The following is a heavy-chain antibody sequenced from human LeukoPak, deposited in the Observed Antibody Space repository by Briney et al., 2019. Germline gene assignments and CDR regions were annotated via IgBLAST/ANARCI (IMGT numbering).Heavy chain of an antibody. Sequence: GGSLRLSCAASGFTFSSYSMNRVRQAPGKGLEWVSSISSSSSYIYYADSVKGRFTISRDNAKNSLYLQMNSLGAEDAAVYYCARVPEQRHWNFDYWGQGTLVTVSS. CDR3: ARVPEQRHWNFDY. D-gene: IGHD6-25*01. J-gene: IGHJ4*02. CDR2: ISSSSSYI. V-gene: IGHV3-21*01. CDR1: GFTFSSYS.